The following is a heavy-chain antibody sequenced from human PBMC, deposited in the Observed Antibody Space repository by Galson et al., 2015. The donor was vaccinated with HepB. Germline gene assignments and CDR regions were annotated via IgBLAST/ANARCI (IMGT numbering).Heavy chain of an antibody. CDR2: IYHSGST. J-gene: IGHJ4*02. V-gene: IGHV4-4*02. D-gene: IGHD6-13*01. CDR3: ARDRHRSTNIAAAGMIDY. CDR1: GGSISSSNW. Sequence: ETLSLTCAVSGGSISSSNWWSWVRQPPGKGLEWIGEIYHSGSTNYNPSLKSRVTISVDKSKNQFSLKLSSVTAADTAVYYCARDRHRSTNIAAAGMIDYWGQGTLVTVSS.